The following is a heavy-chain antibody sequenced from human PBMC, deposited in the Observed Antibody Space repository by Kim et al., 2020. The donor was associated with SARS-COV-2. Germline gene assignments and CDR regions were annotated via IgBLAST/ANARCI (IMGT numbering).Heavy chain of an antibody. J-gene: IGHJ3*02. CDR2: ISYDGDNK. V-gene: IGHV3-30*04. Sequence: GGSLRLSCAASGFTFSSYAMHWVRQAPGKGLEWVAVISYDGDNKYYADSVKGRFTISRDNSKNTLYLQMNSLRAEDTAVYYCARGRRLTSIRLNDAFDIWGQGTMVTVSS. CDR3: ARGRRLTSIRLNDAFDI. D-gene: IGHD2-21*02. CDR1: GFTFSSYA.